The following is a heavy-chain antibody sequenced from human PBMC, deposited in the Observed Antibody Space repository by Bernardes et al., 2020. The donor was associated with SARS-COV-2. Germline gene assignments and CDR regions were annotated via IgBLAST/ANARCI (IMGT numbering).Heavy chain of an antibody. D-gene: IGHD3-22*01. V-gene: IGHV4-34*01. J-gene: IGHJ2*01. CDR1: GGSFSNYY. Sequence: SETLSLTCAVYGGSFSNYYWSWIRQPPGKGLEWIWLIDNSGSTNYNPSLKSRVTISVDTSKNQFSLKLISVTAADTAVYYCARGGFSSGYQRYFDHWYRGTLVPVS. CDR3: ARGGFSSGYQRYFDH. CDR2: IDNSGST.